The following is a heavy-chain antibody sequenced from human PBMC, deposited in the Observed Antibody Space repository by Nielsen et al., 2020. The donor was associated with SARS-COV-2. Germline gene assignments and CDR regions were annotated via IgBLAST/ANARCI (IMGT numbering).Heavy chain of an antibody. CDR1: GFTFSSYS. J-gene: IGHJ4*02. CDR2: ISSSSSYI. Sequence: GGSLRLSCAASGFTFSSYSMNWVRQAPGKGLEWVSSISSSSSYIYYADSVKGRFTISRDNAKNSLYLQMNSLRAEDTAVYYCARVNDILTGYFFDYWGQGTLVTASS. CDR3: ARVNDILTGYFFDY. D-gene: IGHD3-9*01. V-gene: IGHV3-21*01.